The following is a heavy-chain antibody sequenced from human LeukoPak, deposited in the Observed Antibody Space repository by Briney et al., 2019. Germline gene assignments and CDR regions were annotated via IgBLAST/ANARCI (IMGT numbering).Heavy chain of an antibody. Sequence: PGGSLRLSCAASGFTFRSYNMNWVRQAPGKRPEWVSSISSSSSYIYYADSVKGRFTIPRDNAKNSLYLQMNGLRAEDTALYYCARGASRADYWGQGTLVTVSS. CDR1: GFTFRSYN. J-gene: IGHJ4*02. V-gene: IGHV3-21*01. CDR2: ISSSSSYI. CDR3: ARGASRADY.